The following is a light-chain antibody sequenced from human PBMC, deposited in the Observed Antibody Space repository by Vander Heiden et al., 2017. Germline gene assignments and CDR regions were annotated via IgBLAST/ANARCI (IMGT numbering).Light chain of an antibody. V-gene: IGKV1-5*03. J-gene: IGKJ3*01. CDR3: QQYNSYSPFT. CDR2: RAS. Sequence: DIQMTQSPSTLSASVGDRVTITCRASQSISSWLAWYQQKPGKAPKLLIYRASTLESGVPSRFSGSGSRTEFTLTISSLQPDDFATYYCQQYNSYSPFTFGHGTRVDMK. CDR1: QSISSW.